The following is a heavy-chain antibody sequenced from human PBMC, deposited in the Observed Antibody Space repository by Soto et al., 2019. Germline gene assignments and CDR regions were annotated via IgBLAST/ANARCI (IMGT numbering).Heavy chain of an antibody. CDR2: IYWDDDK. CDR3: AQDILTGYWYYFDY. V-gene: IGHV2-5*02. Sequence: SGPTLVNPTQTLSLTCTFSGFSLSTSGVGVGWIRQPPGKALEWLALIYWDDDKRYSPSLKSRLTITKDTSKNQVVLTMTNMDPVDTATYYYAQDILTGYWYYFDYWGQGTLVTVSS. J-gene: IGHJ4*02. D-gene: IGHD3-9*01. CDR1: GFSLSTSGVG.